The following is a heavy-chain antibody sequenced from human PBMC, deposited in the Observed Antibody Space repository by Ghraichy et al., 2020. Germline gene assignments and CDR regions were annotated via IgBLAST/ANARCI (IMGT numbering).Heavy chain of an antibody. CDR2: IYYSGST. CDR1: GGSISSSSYY. CDR3: ARDRGYCSSTSCYFRTNWFDP. D-gene: IGHD2-2*01. Sequence: SETLSLTCTVSGGSISSSSYYWGWIRQPPGKGLEWIGSIYYSGSTYYNPSLKSRVTISVDTSKNQISLKLSSVTAADTAVYYCARDRGYCSSTSCYFRTNWFDPWGQGTLVTVSS. J-gene: IGHJ5*02. V-gene: IGHV4-39*07.